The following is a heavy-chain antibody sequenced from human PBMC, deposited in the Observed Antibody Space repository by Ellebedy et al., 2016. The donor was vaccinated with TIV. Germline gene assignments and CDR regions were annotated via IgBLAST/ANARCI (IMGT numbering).Heavy chain of an antibody. V-gene: IGHV5-10-1*01. D-gene: IGHD2-15*01. CDR3: ARHVSGIYHSSLDY. Sequence: GESLKISCKGSGYSFTSYWISWVRQMPGKGLEWVGRIDPSDSYTNYSPSFQGHVTISADKSISTAYLQWSSLKASDSAMYYCARHVSGIYHSSLDYWGQGTLVTVSS. J-gene: IGHJ4*02. CDR1: GYSFTSYW. CDR2: IDPSDSYT.